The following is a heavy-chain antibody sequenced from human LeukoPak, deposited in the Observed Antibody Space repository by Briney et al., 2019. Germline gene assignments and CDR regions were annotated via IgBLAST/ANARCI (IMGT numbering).Heavy chain of an antibody. CDR3: AKDACSSTSCSNDY. V-gene: IGHV3-9*01. CDR2: ISWNSGNI. J-gene: IGHJ4*02. Sequence: QSGGSLRLSCEASGFTFSSYAMHWVRQAPGKGLEWVSGISWNSGNIDYADSVEGRFTISRDNAKNSLYLQMNSLRTEDTALYYCAKDACSSTSCSNDYWGQGTLVTVSS. D-gene: IGHD2-2*01. CDR1: GFTFSSYA.